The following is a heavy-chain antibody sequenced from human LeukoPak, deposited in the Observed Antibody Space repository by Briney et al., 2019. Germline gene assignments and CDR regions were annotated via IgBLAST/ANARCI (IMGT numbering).Heavy chain of an antibody. Sequence: PSETLSLTCTVSGGSISSSSYYWGWIRQPPGKGLEWIGSIYYSGSTYYNPSLKSRVTISVDTSKNQFSLKLSSVTAADTAVYYCARHGSNYVGYFDNWGQGTLVTVAS. J-gene: IGHJ4*02. CDR3: ARHGSNYVGYFDN. V-gene: IGHV4-39*01. D-gene: IGHD1-7*01. CDR1: GGSISSSSYY. CDR2: IYYSGST.